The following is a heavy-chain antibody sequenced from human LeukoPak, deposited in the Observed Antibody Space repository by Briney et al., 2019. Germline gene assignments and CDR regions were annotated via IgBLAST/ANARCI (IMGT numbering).Heavy chain of an antibody. Sequence: ASVNVSCKASGYTFTSYYMHWVRQAPGQGLEWMGIINPSGGSTSYAQKFQGRVTMTRDTSTSTVYMELSSLRSEDTAVYYCARDQHVGRCSSTSCPNGYGMDVWGQGTTVTVPS. CDR1: GYTFTSYY. D-gene: IGHD2-2*01. CDR2: INPSGGST. CDR3: ARDQHVGRCSSTSCPNGYGMDV. V-gene: IGHV1-46*01. J-gene: IGHJ6*02.